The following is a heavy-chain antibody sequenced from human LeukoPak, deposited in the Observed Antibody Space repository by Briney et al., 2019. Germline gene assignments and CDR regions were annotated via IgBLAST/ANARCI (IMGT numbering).Heavy chain of an antibody. CDR1: GFTFSTYG. V-gene: IGHV3-33*01. Sequence: GRSLRLSCAASGFTFSTYGMHWVRQAPGKGLEWVAVMGYDGSNKYYADSVKGRFTISRDNSKNTLYLQMNSLRAEDTAVYYCARDASRYDSSGYYFDYWGQGTLVTVSS. CDR2: MGYDGSNK. D-gene: IGHD3-22*01. J-gene: IGHJ4*02. CDR3: ARDASRYDSSGYYFDY.